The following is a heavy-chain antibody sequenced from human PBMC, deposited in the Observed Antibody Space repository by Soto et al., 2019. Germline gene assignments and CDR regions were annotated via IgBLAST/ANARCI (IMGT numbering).Heavy chain of an antibody. D-gene: IGHD6-13*01. CDR2: VRSKAYSGTT. J-gene: IGHJ6*02. CDR1: GFTVVDYA. CDR3: ARYTYTSRYVYYGTDA. V-gene: IGHV3-49*03. Sequence: SQRMSCTTAGFTVVDYAMICIRQAPGKGLEWVGVVRSKAYSGTTDYAASVKGRFDISRDDSKSIAYLQMNSVTTEDTAVYFCARYTYTSRYVYYGTDAWGHGTTVTVSS.